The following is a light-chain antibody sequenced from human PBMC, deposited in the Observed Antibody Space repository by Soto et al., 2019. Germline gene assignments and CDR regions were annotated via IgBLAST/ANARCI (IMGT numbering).Light chain of an antibody. CDR3: QQSYNTPLT. CDR1: QDISNS. Sequence: DIQVTPSPSSLSASVGDRFTLTCQASQDISNSLNWYQQKPGKAPKLLIYGASSLQSGVPSRFSRSGSGTDFSLTISSLHPEDFATYYCQQSYNTPLTFGGGTKVDIK. J-gene: IGKJ4*01. V-gene: IGKV1-39*01. CDR2: GAS.